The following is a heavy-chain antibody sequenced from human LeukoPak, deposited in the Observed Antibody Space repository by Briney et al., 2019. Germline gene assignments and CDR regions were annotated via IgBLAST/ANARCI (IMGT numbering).Heavy chain of an antibody. CDR3: TRVYGSGSYYSHC. CDR1: GFTFSSYG. J-gene: IGHJ4*02. CDR2: IYSGGSA. D-gene: IGHD3-10*01. Sequence: PGRSLRLSCAASGFTFSSYGMHWVRQAPGKGLEWVSIIYSGGSAYYADSVKGRFTISRDNSKNTLYLQMNSLRAEDTAVYYCTRVYGSGSYYSHCWGQGTLVTVSS. V-gene: IGHV3-53*01.